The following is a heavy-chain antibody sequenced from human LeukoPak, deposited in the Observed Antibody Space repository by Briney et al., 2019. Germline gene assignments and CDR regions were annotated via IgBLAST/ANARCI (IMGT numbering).Heavy chain of an antibody. Sequence: SETLSLTCTVALDSTTSNFWSWVRQPPGKGLEWIGEIHRSGSTNYNPSLQSRVTISIDRSKNQIALELSSVTSADTAVYYCAREIVGGFNPGAYWGQGTLVTVSS. J-gene: IGHJ4*02. CDR3: AREIVGGFNPGAY. V-gene: IGHV4-4*02. CDR1: LDSTTSNF. CDR2: IHRSGST. D-gene: IGHD1-14*01.